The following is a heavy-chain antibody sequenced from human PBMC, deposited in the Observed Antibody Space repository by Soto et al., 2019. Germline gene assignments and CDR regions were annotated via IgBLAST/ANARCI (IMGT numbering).Heavy chain of an antibody. CDR2: IKQDGSQR. CDR3: ARAKEWDLLFDY. D-gene: IGHD1-26*01. CDR1: GFTFSIYW. Sequence: VQLVESGGGLVQPGESLRLSCAASGFTFSIYWMSWVRQAPGKGLEWAANIKQDGSQRYYVDSVKGRFTITRHNAKNSLYLQMNSLRAYDTAVYYCARAKEWDLLFDYCGQGLLVTVS. V-gene: IGHV3-7*01. J-gene: IGHJ4*02.